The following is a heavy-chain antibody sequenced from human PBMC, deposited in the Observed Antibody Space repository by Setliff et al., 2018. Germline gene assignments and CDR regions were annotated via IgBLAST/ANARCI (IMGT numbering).Heavy chain of an antibody. CDR2: ISPYSGES. Sequence: ASVKVSCKTSGFRFTSFGFSWVRQAPGQGLEWTGWISPYSGESNYAQKFQDRLTVTADTSTKTTYMELRSLTSDDTAVYFCTRSRGPRVVLAADFDFWGQGTLVTVSS. CDR1: GFRFTSFG. D-gene: IGHD3-16*01. J-gene: IGHJ4*02. V-gene: IGHV1-18*01. CDR3: TRSRGPRVVLAADFDF.